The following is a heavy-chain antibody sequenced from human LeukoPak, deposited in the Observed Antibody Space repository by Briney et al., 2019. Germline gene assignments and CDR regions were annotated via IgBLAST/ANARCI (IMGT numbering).Heavy chain of an antibody. CDR1: GFTFSSYG. D-gene: IGHD5/OR15-5a*01. Sequence: GGSLRLSCAASGFTFSSYGMHWVRQAPGKGLEWVAFIRYNGSNKYYADSVKGRFTISRDNSKNTLYLQMNSLRAEDTAVYYCAKAIVSSCRKEGSTIDYWGQGTLVTVSS. CDR2: IRYNGSNK. V-gene: IGHV3-30*02. J-gene: IGHJ4*02. CDR3: AKAIVSSCRKEGSTIDY.